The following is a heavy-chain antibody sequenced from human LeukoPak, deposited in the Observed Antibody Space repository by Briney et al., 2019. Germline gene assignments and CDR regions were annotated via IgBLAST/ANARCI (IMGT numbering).Heavy chain of an antibody. CDR2: IIPIFGTA. V-gene: IGHV1-69*05. D-gene: IGHD1-26*01. J-gene: IGHJ4*02. CDR1: GYTFTSYD. Sequence: SVKVSCKASGYTFTSYDINWVRQATGQGLEWMGGIIPIFGTANYAQKFQGRVTITTDESTSTAYMELSSLRSEDTAVYYCARALLGATTRGFFDYWGQGTLVTVSS. CDR3: ARALLGATTRGFFDY.